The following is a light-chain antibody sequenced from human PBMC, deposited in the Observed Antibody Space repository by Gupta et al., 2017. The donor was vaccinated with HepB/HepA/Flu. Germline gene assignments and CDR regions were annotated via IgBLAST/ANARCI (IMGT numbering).Light chain of an antibody. V-gene: IGKV3-20*01. J-gene: IGKJ1*01. Sequence: VLTQSPDTLSLSPGDSAPLSCRSSEFLTTNYLAGNQGRTGQAPRRLIYGASRRATGIPDRFSGSGSGTDCTLKISRVEAEDVAVYYCNQYARWPYTFGQGTTVEIK. CDR1: EFLTTNY. CDR3: NQYARWPYT. CDR2: GAS.